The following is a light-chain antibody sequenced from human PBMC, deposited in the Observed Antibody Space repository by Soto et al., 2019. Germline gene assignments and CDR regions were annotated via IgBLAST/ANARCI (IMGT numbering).Light chain of an antibody. V-gene: IGLV2-11*01. CDR2: DVS. CDR1: SSDVGGYNY. CDR3: CSYAGSYSYV. J-gene: IGLJ1*01. Sequence: ALTQPRSVSGSPGQSVTISCTGTSSDVGGYNYVSWYQQHPGKAPKLMIYDVSKRPSGVPDRFSGSKSGNTASLTISGLQAEDEADYYCCSYAGSYSYVFGTGTKVTVL.